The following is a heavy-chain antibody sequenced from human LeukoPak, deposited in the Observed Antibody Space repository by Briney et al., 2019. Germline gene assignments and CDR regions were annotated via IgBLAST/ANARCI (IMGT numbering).Heavy chain of an antibody. J-gene: IGHJ4*02. V-gene: IGHV3-23*01. CDR2: ILSGGST. CDR1: GFTFSSYA. D-gene: IGHD3-16*01. CDR3: AKVLRLGDSSDY. Sequence: PGGSLRLSCAASGFTFSSYAMNWVRQAPGKGLEWVSTILSGGSTYYADSVKGRFTISRDTSKNTLYLQMNSLRAEDTAVYYCAKVLRLGDSSDYWGQGTLVTVSS.